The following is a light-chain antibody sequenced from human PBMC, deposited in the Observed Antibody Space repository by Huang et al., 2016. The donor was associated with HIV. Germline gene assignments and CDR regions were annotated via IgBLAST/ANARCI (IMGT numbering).Light chain of an antibody. V-gene: IGKV1-8*01. J-gene: IGKJ1*01. CDR2: ATS. CDR3: QQYYTYPPWT. Sequence: AIRMTQSPSSLSASTGDRVTISCRASQGISTYLALYQHKPGKAPKLLIYATSTLQRGVPSRFSGSGSGTDFTLTISCLQSEDFATYYCQQYYTYPPWTFGQGTKVEIK. CDR1: QGISTY.